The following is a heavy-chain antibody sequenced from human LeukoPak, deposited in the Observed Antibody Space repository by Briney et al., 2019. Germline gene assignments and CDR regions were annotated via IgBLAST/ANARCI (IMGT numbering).Heavy chain of an antibody. D-gene: IGHD2-15*01. CDR3: ARDRGYCSGGSCYETWFDP. J-gene: IGHJ5*02. V-gene: IGHV1-2*02. CDR2: INPNSGGT. Sequence: ASVKVSCKASGYTFTGYYTHWVRQAPGQGLEWMGWINPNSGGTNYAQKFQGRVTMTRDTSISTAYMELSRLRSDDTAVYYCARDRGYCSGGSCYETWFDPWGQGTLVTVSS. CDR1: GYTFTGYY.